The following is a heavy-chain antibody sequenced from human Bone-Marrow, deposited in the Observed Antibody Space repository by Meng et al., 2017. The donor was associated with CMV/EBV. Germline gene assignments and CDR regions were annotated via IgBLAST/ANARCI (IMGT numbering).Heavy chain of an antibody. CDR3: AKARSVVTPYYFDY. V-gene: IGHV3-30*02. J-gene: IGHJ4*02. CDR2: IRYDGSNK. Sequence: GGSLRLSCAASGFTFSSYGMHWVRQAPGKGLEWVAFIRYDGSNKYYADSVKGRLTISRDNSKNTLYLQMNSLRAEDTAVYYCAKARSVVTPYYFDYWCQGTLVTVSS. D-gene: IGHD4-23*01. CDR1: GFTFSSYG.